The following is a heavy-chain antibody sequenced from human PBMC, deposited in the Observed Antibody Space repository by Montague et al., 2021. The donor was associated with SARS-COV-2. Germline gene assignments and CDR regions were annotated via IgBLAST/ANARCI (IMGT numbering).Heavy chain of an antibody. V-gene: IGHV4-61*10. Sequence: SETLSLTCTVSGGSISSGFYYWTWIRLPAGKGLEWIGRIYHSGSTNYNPSLKSRVVLSVDTSRNHFSMKMTSVTAADTAMYYCARGVDTGVVTVTGGFDSWGQGTLVIVSS. D-gene: IGHD5-18*01. CDR1: GGSISSGFYY. CDR3: ARGVDTGVVTVTGGFDS. J-gene: IGHJ4*02. CDR2: IYHSGST.